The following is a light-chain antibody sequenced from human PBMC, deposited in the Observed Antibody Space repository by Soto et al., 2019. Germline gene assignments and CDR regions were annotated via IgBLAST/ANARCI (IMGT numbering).Light chain of an antibody. J-gene: IGKJ2*01. Sequence: EIVLTQSPATLSLSPGERATLSCSSRQSVSSYLAWYQQKPGQAPRLLIYDASNRATGIPARFSGSGSGTDFTLTISSLDPEDFAVYYCQQRRYLSPYTFGHGTKREIK. CDR2: DAS. V-gene: IGKV3-11*01. CDR1: QSVSSY. CDR3: QQRRYLSPYT.